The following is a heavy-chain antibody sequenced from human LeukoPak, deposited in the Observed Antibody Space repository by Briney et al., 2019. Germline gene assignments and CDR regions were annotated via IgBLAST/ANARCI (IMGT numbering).Heavy chain of an antibody. V-gene: IGHV1-18*01. D-gene: IGHD2-2*02. Sequence: ASVTVSFKASGYTFTSYSINWVRQAPGQGLEWMAWISAYNGNTNYAQKFHGRVTLTRDTSTSIAYMELRSLRSDDTAVYFCARGMSGYTEDPFDIWGQGTVVTVSS. CDR3: ARGMSGYTEDPFDI. J-gene: IGHJ3*02. CDR1: GYTFTSYS. CDR2: ISAYNGNT.